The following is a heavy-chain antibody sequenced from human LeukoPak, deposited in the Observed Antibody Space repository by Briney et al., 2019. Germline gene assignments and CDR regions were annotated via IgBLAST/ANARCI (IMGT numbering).Heavy chain of an antibody. CDR2: ISYSGNT. CDR3: ARGRQGYSSSWYDY. J-gene: IGHJ4*02. D-gene: IGHD6-13*01. CDR1: GGSISSSNYF. V-gene: IGHV4-39*01. Sequence: SETLSLTCSVSGGSISSSNYFWGWVRQPPGKGLEWIGIISYSGNTYYNPSLKSRVTIFADTSKNQFSLNLSSVTAADTAVYYCARGRQGYSSSWYDYWGQGTLVTVSS.